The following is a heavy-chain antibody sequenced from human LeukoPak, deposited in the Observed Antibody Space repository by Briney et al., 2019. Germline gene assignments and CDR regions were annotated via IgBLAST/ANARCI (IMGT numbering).Heavy chain of an antibody. CDR3: ARQLDYGGFGAFGI. V-gene: IGHV5-51*01. J-gene: IGHJ3*02. D-gene: IGHD4-23*01. CDR1: GYTFTNYW. CDR2: VYPGDSDT. Sequence: GESLKISCTGSGYTFTNYWIHWVRQMPGKGLEWMGNVYPGDSDTRYSPSFQGQVTISADKSITTTYLQWNSLKASDTAIYYCARQLDYGGFGAFGIWGQGTMVTVSS.